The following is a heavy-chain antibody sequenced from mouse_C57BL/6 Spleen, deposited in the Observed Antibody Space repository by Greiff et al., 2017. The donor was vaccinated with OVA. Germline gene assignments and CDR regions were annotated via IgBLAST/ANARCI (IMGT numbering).Heavy chain of an antibody. V-gene: IGHV1-53*01. CDR1: GYTFTSYW. CDR2: INPSNGGT. J-gene: IGHJ3*01. D-gene: IGHD2-4*01. CDR3: ARGDYDYDGFAY. Sequence: VQLQQPGTELVKPGASVKLSCKASGYTFTSYWMHWVKQRPGQGLEWIGNINPSNGGTNYNEKFKSKATLIVDKSSSTAYMQLSSLTSEDSAVYYCARGDYDYDGFAYWGQGTLVTVSA.